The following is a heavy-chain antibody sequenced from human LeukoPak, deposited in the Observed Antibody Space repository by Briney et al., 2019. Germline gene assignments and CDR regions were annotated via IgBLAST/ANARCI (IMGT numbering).Heavy chain of an antibody. D-gene: IGHD2-15*01. CDR3: ARGYCSGGSCYPYGMDV. CDR1: GGSISSGGYY. V-gene: IGHV4-31*03. J-gene: IGHJ6*04. CDR2: IYYSGST. Sequence: SETPSLTCTVSGGSISSGGYYWSWIRQHPGKGLEWIGYIYYSGSTYYNPSLKSRVTISVDTSKNQFSLKLSSVTAADTAVYYCARGYCSGGSCYPYGMDVWGKGTTVTVSS.